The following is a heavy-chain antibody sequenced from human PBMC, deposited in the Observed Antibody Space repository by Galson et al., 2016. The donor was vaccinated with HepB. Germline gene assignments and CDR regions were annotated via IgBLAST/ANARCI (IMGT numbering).Heavy chain of an antibody. CDR3: ANLGYCSGDCYPVN. V-gene: IGHV4-4*02. CDR2: IYHTGSA. CDR1: GGSISSRHW. Sequence: SETLSLTCGVSGGSISSRHWWSWVRQSPGKGLEWIGEIYHTGSANYNPSLKSRVTISVDKSKNHFSLELNSVTAADTAVYYCANLGYCSGDCYPVNWGQGTMVTVSS. D-gene: IGHD2-21*02. J-gene: IGHJ4*02.